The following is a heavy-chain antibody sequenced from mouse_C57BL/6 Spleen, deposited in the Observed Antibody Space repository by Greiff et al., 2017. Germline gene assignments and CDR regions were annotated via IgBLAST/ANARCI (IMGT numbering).Heavy chain of an antibody. J-gene: IGHJ1*03. CDR1: GYTFTSYW. Sequence: QVQLQQPGAELVKPGASVKLSCKASGYTFTSYWMHWVKQRPGQGLEWIGMIHPNSGSTNYNEKFKSKATLTVDKSSSTAYMQLSSLTSEDSAVYYCAKTGIERYFDVWGTGTTVTVSS. V-gene: IGHV1-64*01. CDR2: IHPNSGST. D-gene: IGHD4-1*01. CDR3: AKTGIERYFDV.